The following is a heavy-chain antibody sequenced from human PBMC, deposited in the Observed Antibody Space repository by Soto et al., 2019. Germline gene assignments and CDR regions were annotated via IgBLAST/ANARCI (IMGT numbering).Heavy chain of an antibody. CDR3: ANEGGSSSHFDY. J-gene: IGHJ4*02. D-gene: IGHD6-6*01. Sequence: QVQLVESGGGVVQPGRSLRLSCAASGFTFSSYGMHWVRQAPGKGLEWVAVISYDGSNKYYADSVKGRFTISRDNSKNPLYLQMNSLRAEDTAVYYCANEGGSSSHFDYWGQGTLVTVSS. V-gene: IGHV3-30*18. CDR1: GFTFSSYG. CDR2: ISYDGSNK.